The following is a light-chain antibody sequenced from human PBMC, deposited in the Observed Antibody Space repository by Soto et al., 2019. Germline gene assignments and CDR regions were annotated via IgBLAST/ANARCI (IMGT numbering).Light chain of an antibody. J-gene: IGLJ3*02. V-gene: IGLV2-14*01. Sequence: QSGLTQPASVSGSPGQSITISCTGTSSDIGGYNYVSWYQQHPGKAPKLMIYEVSNRPSGVYNRFSGSKSGNTASLTISGLQAEDEAYYYCSSFTSSSTGVFGGGTKVTVL. CDR3: SSFTSSSTGV. CDR1: SSDIGGYNY. CDR2: EVS.